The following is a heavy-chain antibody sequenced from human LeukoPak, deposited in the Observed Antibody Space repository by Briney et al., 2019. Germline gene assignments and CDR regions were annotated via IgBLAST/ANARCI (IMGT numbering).Heavy chain of an antibody. V-gene: IGHV4-31*03. Sequence: PSETLSLTCTVSDDSISTNGYYWSWIRQHPGKGLEWIGFIHYSGSAYYNASLKSRLTISVDTSKNQFSLRLNSVTAADTAVYYCARVSTMVRGVQDYWGQGTLVTVSS. J-gene: IGHJ4*02. D-gene: IGHD3-10*01. CDR3: ARVSTMVRGVQDY. CDR2: IHYSGSA. CDR1: DDSISTNGYY.